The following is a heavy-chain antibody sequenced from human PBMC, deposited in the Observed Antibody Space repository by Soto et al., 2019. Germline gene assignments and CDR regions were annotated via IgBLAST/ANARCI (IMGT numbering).Heavy chain of an antibody. CDR3: ASDSGGNSENDYGLDV. CDR2: IDRSGST. J-gene: IGHJ6*02. CDR1: GVSVSSGDYY. Sequence: QVQLQESGPGLVKPSQTLSLSCNVYGVSVSSGDYYWSWIRQHAGGGLEWIGYIDRSGSTYYKPSLRGRVIMSVDTSTNQIYLRLLSVTAADTAMYYCASDSGGNSENDYGLDVWGHGTTVTVSS. V-gene: IGHV4-31*03. D-gene: IGHD1-1*01.